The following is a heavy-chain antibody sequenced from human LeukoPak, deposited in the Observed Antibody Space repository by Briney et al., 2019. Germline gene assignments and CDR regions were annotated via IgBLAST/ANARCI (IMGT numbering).Heavy chain of an antibody. V-gene: IGHV3-30*18. CDR2: ISNDGSKK. CDR1: GFTLTNAW. Sequence: GGSLRLSCAASGFTLTNAWMSWVRQAPGKGLEWVAFISNDGSKKYYEDSVKGRFTISRDNSKNTLYLQMNSLRAEDTAVYYCAKDCGSGCFDYWGQGTLVTVSS. CDR3: AKDCGSGCFDY. J-gene: IGHJ4*02. D-gene: IGHD6-19*01.